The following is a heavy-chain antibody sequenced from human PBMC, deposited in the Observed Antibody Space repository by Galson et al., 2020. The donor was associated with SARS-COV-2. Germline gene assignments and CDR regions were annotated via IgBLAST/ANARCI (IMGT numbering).Heavy chain of an antibody. CDR3: ARTTMVAYWYFDL. CDR1: GFTFSDHY. V-gene: IGHV3-72*01. Sequence: GESLKISCAASGFTFSDHYMDWVRQAPGKGLEWVGRSRDKGNSYTTEYAASVKGRFIISRDDSKNSLYLQMNSLKTEDTAVYYCARTTMVAYWYFDLWGRGTLVTVSS. CDR2: SRDKGNSYTT. J-gene: IGHJ2*01. D-gene: IGHD3-10*01.